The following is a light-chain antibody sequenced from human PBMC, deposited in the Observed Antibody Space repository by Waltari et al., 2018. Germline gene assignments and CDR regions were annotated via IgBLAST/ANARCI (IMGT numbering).Light chain of an antibody. Sequence: QSVLTQPPSVSGAPGQRVTISCTGSSSNIGAGYDVNWDQQLPGEAPKLLIYGNSNRPSGVPDRISGSKAGTPASLAITGLPAEDETDYYCQSYDSSLGGSVFGGGTKLTVL. CDR3: QSYDSSLGGSV. CDR1: SSNIGAGYD. CDR2: GNS. J-gene: IGLJ2*01. V-gene: IGLV1-40*01.